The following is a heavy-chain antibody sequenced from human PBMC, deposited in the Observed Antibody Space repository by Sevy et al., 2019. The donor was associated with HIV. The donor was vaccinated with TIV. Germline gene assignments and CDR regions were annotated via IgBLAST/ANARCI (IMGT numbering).Heavy chain of an antibody. CDR2: IYPGDSDI. CDR1: GYTFTSFW. CDR3: TRCRGDGYNEFDY. V-gene: IGHV5-51*04. D-gene: IGHD3-10*01. Sequence: GESLKISCKGSGYTFTSFWIGWVRQMPGKGLEWMGIIYPGDSDIRYSPSFQGQVTISADKPINTAFLQWSSLKASDTAIYYCTRCRGDGYNEFDYWGQGTLVTISS. J-gene: IGHJ4*02.